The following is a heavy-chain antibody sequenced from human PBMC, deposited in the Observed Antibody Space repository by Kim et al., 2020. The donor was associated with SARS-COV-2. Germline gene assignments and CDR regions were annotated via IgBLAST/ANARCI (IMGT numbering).Heavy chain of an antibody. CDR3: ARGDIVVVPAAITY. Sequence: GGSLRLSCAASGFTFSSYGMHWVRQAPGKGLEWVAVIWYDGSNKYYADSVKGRFTISRDNSKNTLYLQMNSLRAEDTAVYYCARGDIVVVPAAITYWGQGTLVTVSS. J-gene: IGHJ4*02. D-gene: IGHD2-2*02. CDR2: IWYDGSNK. V-gene: IGHV3-33*01. CDR1: GFTFSSYG.